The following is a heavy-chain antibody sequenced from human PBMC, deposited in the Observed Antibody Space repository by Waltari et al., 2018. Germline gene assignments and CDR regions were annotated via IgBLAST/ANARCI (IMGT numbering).Heavy chain of an antibody. Sequence: VQLVESGGGVVQPGRFLTLSCSVMGFSSSSACLHWVRQVHGQRQAWVAVIWYDGSNKYYADSVKGRFTIARDNSKNTLYLQMISLRAEDTAMYYCAKDQIPNCGGDCSPWSWGQGTLVTVSS. J-gene: IGHJ5*02. CDR2: IWYDGSNK. CDR1: GFSSSSAC. V-gene: IGHV3-30*18. D-gene: IGHD2-21*02. CDR3: AKDQIPNCGGDCSPWS.